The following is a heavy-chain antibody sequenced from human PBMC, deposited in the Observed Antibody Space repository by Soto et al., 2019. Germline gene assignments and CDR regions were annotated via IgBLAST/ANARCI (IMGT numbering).Heavy chain of an antibody. CDR1: GFTFSMYS. V-gene: IGHV3-7*03. Sequence: DVKLVESGGGLVQPGDYPRLPCEVSGFTFSMYSMSWVRQSPGKGLEWVAKITQDGVDGQYADSVKGRFTISRDNGKNSLYPQLNNLRAEDTAVYYGASDHRILPAHDFFYGSDVWGRGATVTVSS. D-gene: IGHD5-18*01. CDR2: ITQDGVDG. CDR3: ASDHRILPAHDFFYGSDV. J-gene: IGHJ6*02.